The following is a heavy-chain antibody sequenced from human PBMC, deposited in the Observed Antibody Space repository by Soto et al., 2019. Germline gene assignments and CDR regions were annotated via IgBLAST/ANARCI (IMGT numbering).Heavy chain of an antibody. J-gene: IGHJ4*02. CDR3: AKDQASGQGSFDS. CDR1: GFTFNTYG. CDR2: ISYDGSNQ. V-gene: IGHV3-30*18. Sequence: GGSLRLSCAASGFTFNTYGMHWVRQAPDKGLEWVALISYDGSNQYYADSVKGRFTISRDNSKNTLFLQMNSLRADDTAVYYCAKDQASGQGSFDSWGQGTLVTVSS.